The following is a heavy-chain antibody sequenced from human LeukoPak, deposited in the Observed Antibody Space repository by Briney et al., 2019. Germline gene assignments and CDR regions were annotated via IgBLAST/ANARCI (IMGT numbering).Heavy chain of an antibody. J-gene: IGHJ4*02. D-gene: IGHD3-16*02. CDR3: TTDIPFTSGGAIAY. CDR1: GLIFSNCW. Sequence: GGSLRLSCAASGLIFSNCWMTWVRQAPGKGLEWVGRIKSEVDGATRDYTAPVRGRFTLSRDDSRNTLYLQMNSLKTEDTAFYYCTTDIPFTSGGAIAYWGQGTLVTVSS. CDR2: IKSEVDGATR. V-gene: IGHV3-15*01.